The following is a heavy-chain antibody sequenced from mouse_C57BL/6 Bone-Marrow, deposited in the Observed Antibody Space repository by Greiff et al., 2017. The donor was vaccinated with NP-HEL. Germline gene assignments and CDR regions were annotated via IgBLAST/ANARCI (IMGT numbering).Heavy chain of an antibody. CDR3: ATSIYDDYADDPFYAMDY. D-gene: IGHD2-4*01. V-gene: IGHV7-3*01. CDR2: IRNKANGYKT. CDR1: GFTFTDYY. J-gene: IGHJ4*01. Sequence: EVKLMESGGGLVQPGGSLSLSCAASGFTFTDYYMSWVRQPPGKALEWFGFIRNKANGYKTEYNESVNGRFTIYRDNSQSILSLPMNALRAEDSATYYCATSIYDDYADDPFYAMDYWGQGTSVTVSS.